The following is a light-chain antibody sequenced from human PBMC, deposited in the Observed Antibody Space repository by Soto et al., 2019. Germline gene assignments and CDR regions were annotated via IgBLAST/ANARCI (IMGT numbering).Light chain of an antibody. V-gene: IGKV1-9*01. CDR1: QGISSY. Sequence: IPLTQSPSSLSASVGDRVTITCRASQGISSYLAWYQQKPGKAPKLLIYAASTLQSGVPSRFSGSGSGTEFTLTISSLQPEDVATYYCQPFNSYPLTFGGGTRVEIK. CDR3: QPFNSYPLT. J-gene: IGKJ4*01. CDR2: AAS.